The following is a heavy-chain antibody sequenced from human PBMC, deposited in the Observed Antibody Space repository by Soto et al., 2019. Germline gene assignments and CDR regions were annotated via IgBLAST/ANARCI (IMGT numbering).Heavy chain of an antibody. V-gene: IGHV4-39*01. CDR1: GGSISSSSYY. D-gene: IGHD3-3*01. CDR2: IYYSGST. CDR3: ASPNDFWSGYGYYGMDV. J-gene: IGHJ6*02. Sequence: KPSETLSLTCTVSGGSISSSSYYWGWIRQPPGKGLEWIGSIYYSGSTYYNPSLKSRVTISVDTSKNQFSLKLSSVTAADTAVYYCASPNDFWSGYGYYGMDVWGQGTTVTVSS.